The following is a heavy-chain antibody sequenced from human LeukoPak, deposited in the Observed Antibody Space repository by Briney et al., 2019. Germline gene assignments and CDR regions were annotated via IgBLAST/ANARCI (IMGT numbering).Heavy chain of an antibody. J-gene: IGHJ4*02. D-gene: IGHD1-7*01. Sequence: GGSLRLSCAASGFTFSSYAMSWVRQAPGKGLEWVSAISGSGGSTYYADSVKGRFAISRDNSKNTLYLQMNSLRAEDTAVYYCAKATTFNWNYGDYWGQGTLVTVSS. CDR3: AKATTFNWNYGDY. CDR2: ISGSGGST. CDR1: GFTFSSYA. V-gene: IGHV3-23*01.